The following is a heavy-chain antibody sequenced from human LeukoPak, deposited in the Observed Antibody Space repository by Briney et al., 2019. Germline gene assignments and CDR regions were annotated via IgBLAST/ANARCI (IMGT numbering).Heavy chain of an antibody. J-gene: IGHJ3*02. CDR1: GFTFSSYE. CDR2: IKSKTDGGTT. CDR3: TTDAEFDAFDI. D-gene: IGHD3-10*01. Sequence: SGGSLRLSCAASGFTFSSYEMNWVRQAPGKGLEWVGRIKSKTDGGTTDYAAPVKGRFTISRDDSKNTLYLQMNSLKTEDTAVYYCTTDAEFDAFDIWGQGTMVTVSS. V-gene: IGHV3-15*01.